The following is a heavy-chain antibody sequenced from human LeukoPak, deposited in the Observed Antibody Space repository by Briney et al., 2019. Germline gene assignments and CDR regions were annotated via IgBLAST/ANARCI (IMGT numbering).Heavy chain of an antibody. CDR3: ATTPYYYDSGGYSLGDY. CDR1: GDSISGRS. J-gene: IGHJ4*02. D-gene: IGHD3-22*01. CDR2: SHTSGST. V-gene: IGHV4-4*07. Sequence: SETLSLTCSVSGDSISGRSWHWIRQSAGKGLEWIGRSHTSGSTNKNPSLKSRVTLSLDTSKNQFSLKLTSVTAADTAVYYCATTPYYYDSGGYSLGDYWGQGTLVTVSS.